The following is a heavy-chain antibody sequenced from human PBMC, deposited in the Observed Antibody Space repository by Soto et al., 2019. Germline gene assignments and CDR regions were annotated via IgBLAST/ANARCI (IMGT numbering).Heavy chain of an antibody. D-gene: IGHD5-12*01. CDR3: ARIQSGYDYHWFDP. Sequence: SGPTLVNPPETLTLTCTVSGFSLSNARMGVSWIRQPPGKALEWLAHIFSNDEKSYSTSLKSRLTISKDTSKSQVVLTMTNMDPVDTATYYCARIQSGYDYHWFDPWGQGTLVTVSS. CDR1: GFSLSNARMG. CDR2: IFSNDEK. V-gene: IGHV2-26*01. J-gene: IGHJ5*02.